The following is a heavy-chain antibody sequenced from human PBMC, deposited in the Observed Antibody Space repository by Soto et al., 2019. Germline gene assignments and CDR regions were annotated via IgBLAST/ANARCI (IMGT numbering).Heavy chain of an antibody. CDR3: ARVGSPGRWRHLRY. CDR1: GGSFSSYA. V-gene: IGHV1-69*06. Sequence: SVKVSCKASGGSFSSYAINWVRQAPGQGLEWMGGIIPAFDATNSVQKFEGRVTMTADKSAGTAYMELTSLTSEDTALYYCARVGSPGRWRHLRYWGQGTLVTVSS. J-gene: IGHJ4*02. CDR2: IIPAFDAT. D-gene: IGHD1-26*01.